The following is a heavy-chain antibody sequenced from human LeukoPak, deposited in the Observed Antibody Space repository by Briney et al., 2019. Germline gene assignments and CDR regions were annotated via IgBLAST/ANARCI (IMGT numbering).Heavy chain of an antibody. D-gene: IGHD1-26*01. J-gene: IGHJ4*02. CDR2: INSDGSST. CDR1: GFTFSSYA. Sequence: GGSLRLSCAASGFTFSSYAMNWVRQAPGKGLVWVSRINSDGSSTSYADSVKGRFTISRDNAKNTLYLQMNSLRAEDTAVYYCARGESGYYYNGYWGQGTLLTVSS. CDR3: ARGESGYYYNGY. V-gene: IGHV3-74*01.